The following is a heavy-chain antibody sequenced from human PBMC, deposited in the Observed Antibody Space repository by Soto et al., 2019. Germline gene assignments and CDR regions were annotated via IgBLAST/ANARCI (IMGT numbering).Heavy chain of an antibody. J-gene: IGHJ4*02. CDR3: ARWVEVSLAYFDS. CDR2: IYHSGRT. Sequence: QVQLQESGPGLVKPSQTLSLTCTVSGGSISNGYYYWSWVRQNPGKGLEWIGHIYHSGRTYYNPSLKSRVTISVDTSKNQFSLNLSSVTAADTAVYYCARWVEVSLAYFDSWGQGTPGTVSS. V-gene: IGHV4-31*03. CDR1: GGSISNGYYY. D-gene: IGHD2-15*01.